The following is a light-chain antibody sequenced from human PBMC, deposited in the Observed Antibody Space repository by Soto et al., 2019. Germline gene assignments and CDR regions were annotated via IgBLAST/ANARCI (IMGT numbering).Light chain of an antibody. CDR1: QTISNY. Sequence: DIQMTQSPSSLSASVGDRVTITCRASQTISNYLIWYQQKPGKAPNLLIYAASSFQRGVPSRFSGSGSGTDFTRTISRLHPEDFATYYCQQGYSTPFTFGQGTKLEIK. CDR3: QQGYSTPFT. V-gene: IGKV1-39*01. CDR2: AAS. J-gene: IGKJ2*01.